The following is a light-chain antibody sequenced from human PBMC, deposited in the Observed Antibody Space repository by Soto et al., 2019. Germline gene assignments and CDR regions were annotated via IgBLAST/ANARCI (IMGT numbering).Light chain of an antibody. V-gene: IGKV3-15*01. CDR1: QSISNN. Sequence: EIVMTQSPATLSVSPGDRATLSCRASQSISNNLVWYQQKPGQVPRLLIYGASARATGIPARFSGCGSGTEFTLTISSLQSEDFAVYYCQQYSNWPRTFGQGTKVEIK. CDR2: GAS. CDR3: QQYSNWPRT. J-gene: IGKJ1*01.